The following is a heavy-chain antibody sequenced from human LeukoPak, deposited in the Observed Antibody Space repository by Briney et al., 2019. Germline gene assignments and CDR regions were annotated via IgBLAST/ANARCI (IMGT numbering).Heavy chain of an antibody. CDR3: TRRLGGSSEGYDY. J-gene: IGHJ4*02. V-gene: IGHV1-2*02. CDR1: GHTFTGYY. CDR2: INPNNGGT. Sequence: ASVKVSCKASGHTFTGYYIHWVRQAPGQGLEWMGWINPNNGGTKYTQKFLGRVTMTGDTSINTAYMAVTSLRSDDTAVYYCTRRLGGSSEGYDYWGQGTLVTVSS. D-gene: IGHD1-26*01.